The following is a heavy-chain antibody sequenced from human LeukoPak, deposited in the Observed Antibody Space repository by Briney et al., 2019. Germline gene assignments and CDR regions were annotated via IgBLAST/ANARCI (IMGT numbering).Heavy chain of an antibody. D-gene: IGHD6-19*01. V-gene: IGHV1-69*04. CDR2: IVPILGIA. CDR1: GGTFSSYA. Sequence: GASVKVSCKASGGTFSSYAISWVRQAPGQGLEWMGRIVPILGIANYAQKFQGRVTITADKSTSTAYMELSSLRSEDTAVYYCARDHYSSGWWPSYFDYWGQGTLVTVSS. J-gene: IGHJ4*02. CDR3: ARDHYSSGWWPSYFDY.